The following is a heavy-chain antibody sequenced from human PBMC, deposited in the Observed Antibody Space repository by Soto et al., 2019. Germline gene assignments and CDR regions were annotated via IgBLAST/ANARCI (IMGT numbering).Heavy chain of an antibody. J-gene: IGHJ5*02. Sequence: GGSLRLSCAASGFTFSSYGMHWVRQAPGKGLEWVAVIWYDGSNKYYADSVKGRFTISRDNSKNTLYLQMNSLRAEDTAVYYCARDSGYSESSWFDPWGQGTLVTVSS. V-gene: IGHV3-33*01. CDR3: ARDSGYSESSWFDP. CDR1: GFTFSSYG. D-gene: IGHD5-12*01. CDR2: IWYDGSNK.